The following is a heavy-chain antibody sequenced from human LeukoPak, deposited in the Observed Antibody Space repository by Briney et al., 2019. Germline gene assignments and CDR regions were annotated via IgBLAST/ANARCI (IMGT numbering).Heavy chain of an antibody. J-gene: IGHJ4*02. CDR3: AREYSRSVVAGSRPDL. CDR1: GGSISSSSYY. CDR2: MYYRGTT. Sequence: SETLALTCSVSGGSISSSSYYWGWIRQSPGKGLEWIGSMYYRGTTYENLSFKSRLTLSIDTSNNQFSLKLTSVTAADTAVYFCAREYSRSVVAGSRPDLWGQGLLVTVSS. D-gene: IGHD2-21*01. V-gene: IGHV4-39*02.